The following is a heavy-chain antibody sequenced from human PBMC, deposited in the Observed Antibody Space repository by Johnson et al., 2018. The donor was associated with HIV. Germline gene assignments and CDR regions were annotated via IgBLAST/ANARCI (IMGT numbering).Heavy chain of an antibody. CDR3: TTPAGVVTAIRATYDAFDI. CDR1: GFTFSNAW. D-gene: IGHD2-21*02. CDR2: IKSKTDGGTT. V-gene: IGHV3-15*01. Sequence: VQLVESGGGLVQPGGSLRLSCAASGFTFSNAWMSWVRQAPGKGLEWVGRIKSKTDGGTTDYAAPVKGRFTISRDDSKNTLYLQMNSLKTEAPAVYYCTTPAGVVTAIRATYDAFDIWGQGTIVTVSS. J-gene: IGHJ3*02.